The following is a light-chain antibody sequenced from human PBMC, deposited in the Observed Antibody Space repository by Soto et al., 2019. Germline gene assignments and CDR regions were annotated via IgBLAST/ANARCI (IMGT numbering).Light chain of an antibody. Sequence: EIVMTQSPATLSVSPGERATLSCRASQSVSSNLAWYQQKPGQAPRLLIYDASTRATGIPARFSGSGSGTEFTLTISSLQSEDFEVYYCQQYNNWLITFGQGTRLEIK. CDR3: QQYNNWLIT. CDR1: QSVSSN. CDR2: DAS. J-gene: IGKJ5*01. V-gene: IGKV3-15*01.